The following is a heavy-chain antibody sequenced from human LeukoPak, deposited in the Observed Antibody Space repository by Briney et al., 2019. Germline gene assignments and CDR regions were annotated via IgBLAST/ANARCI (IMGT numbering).Heavy chain of an antibody. Sequence: KPGGSLRLSCAASGFTFSDYYMSWIRQAPGKGLEWVAYISSSGSTIYYADSAKGRFTVSRDNAKNSLYLQMNSLRAEDTAVYYCARDLWGIYDSSGDWGQGTLVTVSS. CDR3: ARDLWGIYDSSGD. CDR1: GFTFSDYY. J-gene: IGHJ4*02. CDR2: ISSSGSTI. D-gene: IGHD3-22*01. V-gene: IGHV3-11*04.